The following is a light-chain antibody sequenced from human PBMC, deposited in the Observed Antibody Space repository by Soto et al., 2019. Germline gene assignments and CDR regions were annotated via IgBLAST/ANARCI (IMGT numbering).Light chain of an antibody. Sequence: AIQMTQSPSSLSSSVGDRVTITCRASQGIRNDLGWYQQKPGKAPKLLIYAASSLQSGVPSRVRGSGSGTDFTLTSSSLKPEDFETYYCLQDYNYPWTFGQGTKVDIK. CDR2: AAS. J-gene: IGKJ1*01. CDR3: LQDYNYPWT. CDR1: QGIRND. V-gene: IGKV1-6*01.